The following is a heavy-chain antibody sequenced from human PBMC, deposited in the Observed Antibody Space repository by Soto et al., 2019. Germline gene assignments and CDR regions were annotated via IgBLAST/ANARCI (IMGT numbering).Heavy chain of an antibody. Sequence: PGGSLRLSCAASGFTFAGCAMSWVRQAPGKGLEWVSGISGSGGSTYYADSVKGRFTISRDNSKNTLYLQMNSLTAEDTDIYYCAKDKCSNGVCHFDDWGPGILVTVSS. CDR3: AKDKCSNGVCHFDD. D-gene: IGHD2-8*01. V-gene: IGHV3-23*01. CDR1: GFTFAGCA. J-gene: IGHJ4*02. CDR2: ISGSGGST.